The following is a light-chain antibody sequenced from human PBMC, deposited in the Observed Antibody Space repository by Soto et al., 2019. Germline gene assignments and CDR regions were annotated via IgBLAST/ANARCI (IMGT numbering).Light chain of an antibody. CDR1: QTISDY. J-gene: IGKJ5*01. CDR2: AAS. Sequence: QMTQSPSSLSASVGDRVTITCRASQTISDYLNWYQQKPGKAPKLLIYAASSLQSGVPSRFSGSGSGTDFTLTVNSLQPEDFATYYCQQGYTSAITFGQGTRLE. V-gene: IGKV1-39*01. CDR3: QQGYTSAIT.